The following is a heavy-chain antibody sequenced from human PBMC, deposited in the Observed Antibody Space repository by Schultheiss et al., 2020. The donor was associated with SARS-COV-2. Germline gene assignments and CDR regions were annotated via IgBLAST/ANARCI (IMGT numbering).Heavy chain of an antibody. CDR3: ARHRWHCSSTSCYDVDDY. Sequence: GESLKISCKGSGYDFTTYWIGWVRQMPGKGLEWMGIIYPGDSYTNYSPSFQGHVTISADKSISTAYLQWSSLKASDTAMYYCARHRWHCSSTSCYDVDDYWGQGTLVTVSS. D-gene: IGHD2-2*01. J-gene: IGHJ4*02. CDR1: GYDFTTYW. CDR2: IYPGDSYT. V-gene: IGHV5-51*01.